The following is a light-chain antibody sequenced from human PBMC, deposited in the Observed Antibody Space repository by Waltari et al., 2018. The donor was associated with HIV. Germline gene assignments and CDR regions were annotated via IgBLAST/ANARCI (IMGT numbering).Light chain of an antibody. CDR1: SSDFGGYHY. CDR2: DVS. V-gene: IGLV2-23*02. Sequence: QSALTQPASVSGSPGQSITLSCTGTSSDFGGYHYVSWYQTHPGKAPQLMIYDVSKRPSGVSHRFSGSKSGNTASLTISGLQAEDDADYYCCSYAGSSTVVFGGGTKLTVL. J-gene: IGLJ2*01. CDR3: CSYAGSSTVV.